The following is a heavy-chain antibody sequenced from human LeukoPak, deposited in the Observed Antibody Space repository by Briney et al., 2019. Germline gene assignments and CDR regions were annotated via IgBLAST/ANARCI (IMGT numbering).Heavy chain of an antibody. V-gene: IGHV1-18*01. CDR1: GYTFSSYG. D-gene: IGHD2-15*01. Sequence: ASVKVSRKASGYTFSSYGISWGRHGPGQGLGWVGWISAYNGNTNYAQKPQGRVTMTTDTSTSTAYMELRSLRSDDTAVYYCARRPILNDAFDIWGQGTMVTVPS. J-gene: IGHJ3*02. CDR2: ISAYNGNT. CDR3: ARRPILNDAFDI.